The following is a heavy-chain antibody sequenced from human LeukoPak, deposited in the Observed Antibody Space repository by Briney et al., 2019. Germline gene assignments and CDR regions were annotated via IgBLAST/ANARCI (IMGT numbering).Heavy chain of an antibody. CDR2: MYYSGST. D-gene: IGHD3-10*01. Sequence: PSETLSLTCSVSGASISSGGYYWSWIRQHPGKGLEWIGYMYYSGSTYYNPSLTSRVTISVDTSKNQFSLNLSSVTAADTAVYYCARGRSAGSGSYYKPSNWFDPWGQGTLVTVSS. J-gene: IGHJ5*02. CDR3: ARGRSAGSGSYYKPSNWFDP. V-gene: IGHV4-31*03. CDR1: GASISSGGYY.